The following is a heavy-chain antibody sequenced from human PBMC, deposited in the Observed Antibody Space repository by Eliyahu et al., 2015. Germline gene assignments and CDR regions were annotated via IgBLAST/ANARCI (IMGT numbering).Heavy chain of an antibody. CDR3: ARGAPLESGYYYYYYGMDV. V-gene: IGHV3-48*03. CDR2: ISSSGSTI. J-gene: IGHJ6*02. D-gene: IGHD3-3*01. Sequence: EVQLVESGGGLVQPGGSLRLSCAXSGFTFXSSEXNWFRQAPGKGLEWVSYISSSGSTIYYADSVKGRFTISRDNAKNSLYLQMNSLRAEDTAVYYCARGAPLESGYYYYYYGMDVWGQGTTVTVSS. CDR1: GFTFXSSE.